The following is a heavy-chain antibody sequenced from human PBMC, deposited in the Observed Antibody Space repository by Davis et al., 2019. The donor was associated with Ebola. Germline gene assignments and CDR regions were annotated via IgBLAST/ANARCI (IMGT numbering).Heavy chain of an antibody. Sequence: SETLSLTCSVSGASISSYYWSWIRQPPGKGLEWIGYIYYSGSTDYSPSLRGRVTISVDTSKNQFSLKLSSVTAADTAVYYCARPLNDYGDYWYFDLWGRGTLVTVSS. CDR3: ARPLNDYGDYWYFDL. J-gene: IGHJ2*01. D-gene: IGHD4-17*01. CDR2: IYYSGST. V-gene: IGHV4-59*08. CDR1: GASISSYY.